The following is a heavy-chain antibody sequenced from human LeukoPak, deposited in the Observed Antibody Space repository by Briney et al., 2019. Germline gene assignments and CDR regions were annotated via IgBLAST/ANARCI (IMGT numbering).Heavy chain of an antibody. V-gene: IGHV3-7*01. CDR3: AEGSNYGDSSF. D-gene: IGHD4-17*01. CDR1: GFTFSSYW. CDR2: INQDGSEK. Sequence: GGSLRLSCAASGFTFSSYWMSWVRQAPGGGLEWVANINQDGSEKYYVDSVKGRFTISRDNAKKSLYLQMNGLRGEDTAIYYCAEGSNYGDSSFWGQGTLVTVSS. J-gene: IGHJ4*02.